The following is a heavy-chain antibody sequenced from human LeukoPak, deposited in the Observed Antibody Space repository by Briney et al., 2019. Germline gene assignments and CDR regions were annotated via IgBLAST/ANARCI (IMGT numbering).Heavy chain of an antibody. CDR3: AKVRPYDSSGYYFWRSYYFDY. CDR1: GFTFSSYG. J-gene: IGHJ4*02. Sequence: GGSLRLSCAASGFTFSSYGMHWVRQAPGKGLEWVAVISYDGSNKYYADSVKGRFTISRDNSKNTLYLQMNSLRAEDTAVYYCAKVRPYDSSGYYFWRSYYFDYWGQGTLVTVSS. D-gene: IGHD3-22*01. CDR2: ISYDGSNK. V-gene: IGHV3-30*18.